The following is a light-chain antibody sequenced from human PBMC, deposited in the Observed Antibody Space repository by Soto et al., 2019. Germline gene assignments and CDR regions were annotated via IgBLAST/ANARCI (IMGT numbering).Light chain of an antibody. J-gene: IGKJ1*01. CDR3: QQSYNTHSWK. V-gene: IGKV1-39*01. Sequence: DFQMTHSPSSLSASVLYIVTITFRSSQNIDYYLNLYQLKLGKAPKLLIYAASHLQSGVPSRFRCSGSVTDCTLTISSLQPEDFATYYCQQSYNTHSWKFGQGTKVDIK. CDR2: AAS. CDR1: QNIDYY.